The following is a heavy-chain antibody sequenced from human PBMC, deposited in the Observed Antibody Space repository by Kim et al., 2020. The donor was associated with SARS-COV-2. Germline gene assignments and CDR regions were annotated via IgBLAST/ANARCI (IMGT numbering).Heavy chain of an antibody. Sequence: SETLSLTCSVSGTSITSYYWSWIRQPPGKGLEWIGYIYHSGNTNYNPSPKSQVPISVDTSKTQFPLTLTPVPAPATAAYYCPRAASTFVSGRFDPWGQG. CDR1: GTSITSYY. V-gene: IGHV4-59*01. CDR3: PRAASTFVSGRFDP. J-gene: IGHJ5*02. D-gene: IGHD3-10*01. CDR2: IYHSGNT.